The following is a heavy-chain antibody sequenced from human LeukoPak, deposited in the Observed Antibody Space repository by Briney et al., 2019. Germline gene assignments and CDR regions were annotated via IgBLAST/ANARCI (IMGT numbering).Heavy chain of an antibody. CDR3: ARGSNWGEFPFDY. Sequence: SVKVSCKASGGTFSSYAISWVRQAPGQGLEWMGGIIPIFGTANYAQKFQGRVTITADESTSTAYMELSSLRSEDTAVYYCARGSNWGEFPFDYWGQGTLVTVSS. CDR1: GGTFSSYA. J-gene: IGHJ4*02. CDR2: IIPIFGTA. V-gene: IGHV1-69*13. D-gene: IGHD7-27*01.